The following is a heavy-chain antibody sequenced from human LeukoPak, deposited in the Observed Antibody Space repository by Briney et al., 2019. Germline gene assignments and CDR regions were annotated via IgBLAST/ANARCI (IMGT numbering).Heavy chain of an antibody. CDR3: AAFRWLQTY. J-gene: IGHJ4*02. D-gene: IGHD5-24*01. Sequence: KSGGSLRLSCAASGFTFSSYSMNWVRQAPGKGLEWVSSISSSSSYIYYADSVKGRFTISRDNAKNSLYLQMNSLRAEDTAVYYCAAFRWLQTYWGQGTLVTVSS. CDR2: ISSSSSYI. V-gene: IGHV3-21*01. CDR1: GFTFSSYS.